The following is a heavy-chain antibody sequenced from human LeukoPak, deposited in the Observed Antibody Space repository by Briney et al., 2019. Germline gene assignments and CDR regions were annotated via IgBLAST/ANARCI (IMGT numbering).Heavy chain of an antibody. CDR3: AREAIAAGKNFDY. D-gene: IGHD6-25*01. V-gene: IGHV1-69*13. CDR1: GGTFSSYA. CDR2: IIPIFGTA. Sequence: GASVKVSCKASGGTFSSYAINWVRQAPGQGLEWMGGIIPIFGTANYAQKFQGRVTNTADESTSTAYMGLSSLNSQDTAVYYCAREAIAAGKNFDYWGQGTQVTVSS. J-gene: IGHJ4*02.